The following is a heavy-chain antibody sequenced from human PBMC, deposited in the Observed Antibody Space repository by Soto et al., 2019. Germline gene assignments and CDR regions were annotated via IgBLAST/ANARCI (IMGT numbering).Heavy chain of an antibody. J-gene: IGHJ3*02. V-gene: IGHV3-23*01. CDR2: ISGSDGST. CDR1: GFTFSSYA. D-gene: IGHD6-6*01. Sequence: EVQLLESGGGLVQPGGSLRLSCAASGFTFSSYAMNWVRQAPGKGLEWVSSISGSDGSTYYADSVKGRFTISRDNSKNKLYMQMNSLRVDDTAVYYCAKTSSSSFRNDFDIWGQGTKVTVS. CDR3: AKTSSSSFRNDFDI.